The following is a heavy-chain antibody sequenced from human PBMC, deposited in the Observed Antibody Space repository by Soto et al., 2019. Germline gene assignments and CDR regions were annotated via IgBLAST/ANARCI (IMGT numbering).Heavy chain of an antibody. V-gene: IGHV1-69*04. CDR1: GGTFSSYT. CDR2: IIPILGIA. J-gene: IGHJ4*02. CDR3: ARETYYGDFSNQPYFDY. Sequence: SVKVSCKASGGTFSSYTISWVRQAPGQGLEWMGRIIPILGIANYAQKFQGRVTITADKSTSTAYMELSSLRSEDTAVYYCARETYYGDFSNQPYFDYWGQGTLVTVSS. D-gene: IGHD4-17*01.